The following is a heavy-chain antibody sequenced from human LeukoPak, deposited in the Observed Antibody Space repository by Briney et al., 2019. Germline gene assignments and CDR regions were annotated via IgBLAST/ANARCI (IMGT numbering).Heavy chain of an antibody. V-gene: IGHV4-39*07. Sequence: PSETLSLTCTVSGGSISSSSYYWGWIRQPPGKGLEWIGEINHSGSTNYNPSLKSRVTISVDTSKNQFSLKLSSVTAADTAVYYCARIGDMRGSVVPAAIGSYPSGVEDYWGQGTLVTVSS. J-gene: IGHJ4*02. CDR2: INHSGST. CDR3: ARIGDMRGSVVPAAIGSYPSGVEDY. D-gene: IGHD2-2*01. CDR1: GGSISSSSYY.